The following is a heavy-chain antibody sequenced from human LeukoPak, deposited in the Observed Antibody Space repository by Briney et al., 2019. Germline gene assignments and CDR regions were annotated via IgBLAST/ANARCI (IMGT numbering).Heavy chain of an antibody. CDR1: GASISNYH. CDR2: IYTSGST. D-gene: IGHD6-19*01. CDR3: ARGPYSSGWYSVEY. J-gene: IGHJ4*02. Sequence: SETLSLTCTVSGASISNYHWSWIRQPAGKGLEWIGRIYTSGSTNYNPSLKSRVTMSVDTSKNQFSLKLSSVTAADTAVYYCARGPYSSGWYSVEYWGQGTLVTVSS. V-gene: IGHV4-4*07.